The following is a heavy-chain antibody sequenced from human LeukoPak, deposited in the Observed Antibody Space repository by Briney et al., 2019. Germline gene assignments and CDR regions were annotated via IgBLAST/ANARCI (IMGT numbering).Heavy chain of an antibody. CDR3: ARSPVGVRKKHDF. J-gene: IGHJ4*02. Sequence: GASVKVSCKASGYTLTSYDINWVGQAPGHGLEWMGWMNPTSGHTGYAQKFQGRVTMTRDTSISIAYMELNSLTSEDTAVYYCARSPVGVRKKHDFWGQGTLVIVSS. V-gene: IGHV1-8*01. CDR2: MNPTSGHT. CDR1: GYTLTSYD. D-gene: IGHD3-10*01.